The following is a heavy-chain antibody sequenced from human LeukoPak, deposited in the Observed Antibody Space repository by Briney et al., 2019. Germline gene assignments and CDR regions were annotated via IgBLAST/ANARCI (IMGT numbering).Heavy chain of an antibody. CDR2: INHGGST. J-gene: IGHJ4*02. V-gene: IGHV4-34*01. CDR3: ARIFADGDYFDY. CDR1: GGSFSGHY. D-gene: IGHD4-17*01. Sequence: SETLSLTCAVSGGSFSGHYRNWIRQPPGKGLEWIGEINHGGSTNYNPSLKSRVTISVDTSQKQFSLRLSSVTAADTAVYYCARIFADGDYFDYWGQGTLVTVSS.